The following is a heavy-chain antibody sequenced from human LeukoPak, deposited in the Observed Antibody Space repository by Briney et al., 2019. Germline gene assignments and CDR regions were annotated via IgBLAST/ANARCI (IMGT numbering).Heavy chain of an antibody. V-gene: IGHV1-24*01. D-gene: IGHD6-13*01. Sequence: ASVKVTCKVSEYTLTALSMHWVRQAPGKGLEWMGGFDPEDGETIYAQKFQGRVTMTEDTSTDTAYMELSSLRSEDTAVYYCATSSSWYNYWGQGTLVTVSS. CDR1: EYTLTALS. J-gene: IGHJ4*02. CDR3: ATSSSWYNY. CDR2: FDPEDGET.